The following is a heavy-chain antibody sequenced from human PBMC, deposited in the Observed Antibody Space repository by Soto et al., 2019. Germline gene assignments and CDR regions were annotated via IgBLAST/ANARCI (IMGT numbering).Heavy chain of an antibody. CDR3: AIGYCSSTSCSGMDV. V-gene: IGHV1-46*01. Sequence: ASVKVSCKASGYTFTSYYMHWVRQAPGQGLEWMGIINPSGGSTSYAQKFQGRVTMTRDTSTSTVYMELSSLRSEDTAVYYCAIGYCSSTSCSGMDVWGQGTTVTVPS. J-gene: IGHJ6*02. D-gene: IGHD2-2*01. CDR1: GYTFTSYY. CDR2: INPSGGST.